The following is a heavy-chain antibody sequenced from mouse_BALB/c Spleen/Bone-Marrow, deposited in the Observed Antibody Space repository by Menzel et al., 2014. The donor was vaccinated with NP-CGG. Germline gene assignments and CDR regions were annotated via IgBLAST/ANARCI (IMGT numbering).Heavy chain of an antibody. D-gene: IGHD1-1*01. CDR2: ILPGSNSA. CDR3: ARGYYGSSPYFDY. J-gene: IGHJ2*01. Sequence: VQLQESGAERMKPGASVKISCKASGYTFSSYWIEWIMQRPGHGLEWIGEILPGSNSANYNEKFKGKATFAADTSSNTAYVQLSSLTSEDSAVYYCARGYYGSSPYFDYWGQGTTLTVSS. V-gene: IGHV1-9*01. CDR1: GYTFSSYW.